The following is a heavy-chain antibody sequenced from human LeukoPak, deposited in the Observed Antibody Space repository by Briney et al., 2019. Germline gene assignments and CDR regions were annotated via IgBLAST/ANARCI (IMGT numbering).Heavy chain of an antibody. V-gene: IGHV3-48*04. CDR3: AKWGGGSYGEGLVY. CDR1: GFTFSSYS. Sequence: GGSLRLSCVASGFTFSSYSINWVRQAPGKGLEWVSYISSSSTTIYYADSVKGRFTITRDNAKNSLYLQMNSLRAEDTAVYYCAKWGGGSYGEGLVYWGQGTLVTVSS. J-gene: IGHJ4*02. CDR2: ISSSSTTI. D-gene: IGHD1-26*01.